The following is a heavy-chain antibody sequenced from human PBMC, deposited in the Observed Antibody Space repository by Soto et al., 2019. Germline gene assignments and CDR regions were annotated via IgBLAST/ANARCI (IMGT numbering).Heavy chain of an antibody. CDR3: ARDRRRDGYNEPAY. CDR2: SIPIFGTA. V-gene: IGHV1-69*01. D-gene: IGHD5-12*01. CDR1: GGTFSSYA. Sequence: QVQLVQSGAEVKKPGSSVKVSCKASGGTFSSYAISWVRQAPGQGLEWMGGSIPIFGTANYAQKFQGRVTITADESTSTAYMELSSLRSEDTAVYYCARDRRRDGYNEPAYWGQGTLVTVSS. J-gene: IGHJ4*02.